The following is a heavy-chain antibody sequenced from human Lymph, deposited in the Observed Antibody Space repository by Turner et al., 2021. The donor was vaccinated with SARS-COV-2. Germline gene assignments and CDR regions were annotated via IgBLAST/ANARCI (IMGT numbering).Heavy chain of an antibody. D-gene: IGHD2-15*01. CDR3: ATAPAAVVTGWFDP. CDR2: FDHEDGET. J-gene: IGHJ5*02. V-gene: IGHV1-24*01. Sequence: QVQLVQSGAGVKKPGASVKLCCQVSGYTLPELSMHWVRQTPGKGLEWMGGFDHEDGETIYAQNFKGRVTMTEDTSTDTAYMDLSSLRSEDTAVYYCATAPAAVVTGWFDPWGQGTLVTVSS. CDR1: GYTLPELS.